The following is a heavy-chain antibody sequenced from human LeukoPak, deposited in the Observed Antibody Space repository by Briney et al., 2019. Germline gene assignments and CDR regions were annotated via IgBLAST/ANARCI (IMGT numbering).Heavy chain of an antibody. Sequence: GGSLRLSCAASGFTFSNYWMSWVRQAPGKGLEWVANIKQDGSEKYYVDSVKGRFTISRDNAKNSLYMQMNSLRAEDTAVYYCARENYDILTYFGTGMDVWGQGTTVTVSS. CDR2: IKQDGSEK. CDR1: GFTFSNYW. V-gene: IGHV3-7*04. CDR3: ARENYDILTYFGTGMDV. J-gene: IGHJ6*02. D-gene: IGHD3-9*01.